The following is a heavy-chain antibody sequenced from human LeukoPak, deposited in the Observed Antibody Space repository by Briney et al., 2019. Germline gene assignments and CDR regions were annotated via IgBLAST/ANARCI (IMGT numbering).Heavy chain of an antibody. D-gene: IGHD3-10*01. V-gene: IGHV3-23*01. CDR2: ISGSGGST. CDR1: GFTFISYA. CDR3: AKDRGSGSYYDY. Sequence: PGGSLRLSCAASGFTFISYAMSWVLQAPGKGLEWVSAISGSGGSTYYAGSVKGRFTISRDNSKNPLYLQMNSLRAEDTAVYYCAKDRGSGSYYDYWGQGTLVTVSS. J-gene: IGHJ4*02.